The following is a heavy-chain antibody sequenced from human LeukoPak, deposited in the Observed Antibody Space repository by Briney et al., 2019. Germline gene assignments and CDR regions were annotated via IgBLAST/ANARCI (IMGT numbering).Heavy chain of an antibody. CDR2: ISSSSSYI. V-gene: IGHV3-21*01. CDR3: ARDISRRHIHSSGWDV. D-gene: IGHD6-19*01. J-gene: IGHJ6*02. CDR1: GFTFSSYS. Sequence: PGGSLRLSCAASGFTFSSYSMNWVRQAPGKGLEWVSSISSSSSYIYYADSVKGRFTISRDNAKNSLYLQMNSLRAVDTAVYYCARDISRRHIHSSGWDVWGQGTTVTVSS.